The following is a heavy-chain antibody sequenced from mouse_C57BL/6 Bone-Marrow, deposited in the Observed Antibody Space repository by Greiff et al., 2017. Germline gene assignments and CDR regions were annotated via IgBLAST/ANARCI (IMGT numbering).Heavy chain of an antibody. D-gene: IGHD2-1*01. CDR2: IYPGNSDT. CDR1: GYTFTSYW. CDR3: TRHSLYYGNLDY. V-gene: IGHV1-5*01. Sequence: VQLQQSGTVLARPGASVKMSCKTSGYTFTSYWMHWVKQRPGQGLEWIGAIYPGNSDTSYNQKFKGKAKLTAVTSASTAYMELSSRTTEDSAVYYCTRHSLYYGNLDYWGQGTTLTVSS. J-gene: IGHJ2*01.